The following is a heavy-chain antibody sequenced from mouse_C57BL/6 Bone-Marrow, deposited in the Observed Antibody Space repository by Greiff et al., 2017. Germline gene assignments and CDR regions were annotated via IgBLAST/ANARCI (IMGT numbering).Heavy chain of an antibody. V-gene: IGHV1-81*01. CDR2: IYPRSGNT. Sequence: QVQLQQSGAELARPGASVKLSCKASGYTFTSYGISWVKQRTGQGLEWIGEIYPRSGNTYYNEKFKGKATLTADKSSSTAYMELRSLTSEDSAVYFCARRDGNYLAWFAYWGQGTLVTVSA. CDR3: ARRDGNYLAWFAY. CDR1: GYTFTSYG. D-gene: IGHD2-1*01. J-gene: IGHJ3*01.